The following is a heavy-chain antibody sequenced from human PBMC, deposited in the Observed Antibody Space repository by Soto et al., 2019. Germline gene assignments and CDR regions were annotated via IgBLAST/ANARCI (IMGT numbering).Heavy chain of an antibody. CDR1: GFTFSNYW. Sequence: EVQVVESGGGLVQPGGSLRLSCAASGFTFSNYWMSWVRQAPGKGLEWVADIKQDGSEQYYVDSVKGRFTISRDNAKNSLYLQMNSLRAEDTAVYYCARRIFGVVRPYYFVYWGQGTLLTVSS. J-gene: IGHJ4*02. CDR3: ARRIFGVVRPYYFVY. V-gene: IGHV3-7*05. D-gene: IGHD3-3*01. CDR2: IKQDGSEQ.